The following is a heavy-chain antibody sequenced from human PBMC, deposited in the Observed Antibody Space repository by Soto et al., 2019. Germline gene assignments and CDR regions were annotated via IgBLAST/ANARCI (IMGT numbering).Heavy chain of an antibody. CDR1: GCSISSSIYY. V-gene: IGHV4-39*07. Sequence: PSETLSLTCPVSGCSISSSIYYMSWIRQPPGKGLEWIGEINHSGSTNYNPSLKSRVTISVDTSKNQFSLKLSSVTAADTAVYYCARGLKAAAGSGYYYYYGVDVWGQGTTVTVSS. J-gene: IGHJ6*02. CDR2: INHSGST. D-gene: IGHD6-13*01. CDR3: ARGLKAAAGSGYYYYYGVDV.